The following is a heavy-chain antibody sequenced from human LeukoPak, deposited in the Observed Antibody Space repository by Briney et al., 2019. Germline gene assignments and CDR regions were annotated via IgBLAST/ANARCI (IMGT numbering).Heavy chain of an antibody. D-gene: IGHD6-19*01. CDR3: ARNRIAVAGSFDY. Sequence: SETLSLTCTVSGGSISSSSYYWGWIRQPPGKGLEWIGSIYYSGSTYYNPSLKSRVTISVDTSKNQFSLKLSSVTAADTAVYYCARNRIAVAGSFDYWGQGTLVTVSS. CDR1: GGSISSSSYY. V-gene: IGHV4-39*07. J-gene: IGHJ4*02. CDR2: IYYSGST.